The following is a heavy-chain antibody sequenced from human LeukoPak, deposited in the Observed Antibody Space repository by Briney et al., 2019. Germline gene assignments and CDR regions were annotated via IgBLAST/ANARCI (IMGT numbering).Heavy chain of an antibody. CDR2: INHSGST. Sequence: PSATLSLTCAVYGGSFIGYYWSWIRQPPGKGLEWVGEINHSGSTNYNPSLKSRVTISVDTSKKQFSLKLSPVTPAAPAGFYFAXXDQLLYRIDYWGQGTLVTVSS. V-gene: IGHV4-34*01. D-gene: IGHD2-2*02. CDR3: AXXDQLLYRIDY. J-gene: IGHJ4*02. CDR1: GGSFIGYY.